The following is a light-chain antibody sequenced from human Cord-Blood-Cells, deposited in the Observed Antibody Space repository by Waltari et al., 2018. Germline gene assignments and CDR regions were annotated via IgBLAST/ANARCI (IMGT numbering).Light chain of an antibody. CDR1: RSDVGGYNY. V-gene: IGLV2-14*01. CDR3: SSYTSSSTLV. J-gene: IGLJ2*01. CDR2: DVS. Sequence: QSALPQPASVSGSPGQSITISCTGTRSDVGGYNYAPCYQQHPGKAPKLMIYDVSNRPSGVSNRFSVSNSGNTASLTSSGLQAEDEADYYCSSYTSSSTLVFGGGTKLTVL.